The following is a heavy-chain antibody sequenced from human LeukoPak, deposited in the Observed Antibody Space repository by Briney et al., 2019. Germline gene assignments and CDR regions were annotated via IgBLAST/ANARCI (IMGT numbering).Heavy chain of an antibody. J-gene: IGHJ4*02. CDR1: GGSFSGYY. CDR2: INHSGST. V-gene: IGHV4-34*01. CDR3: ARGAYDSSGYYYLYYFDY. Sequence: SETLSLTCAVYGGSFSGYYWSWIRQPPGKGLEWIGEINHSGSTNYNPSLKSRVTISVDTSKNQFSLKLSSVTAADTAVYYCARGAYDSSGYYYLYYFDYWGQGTLVTVSS. D-gene: IGHD3-22*01.